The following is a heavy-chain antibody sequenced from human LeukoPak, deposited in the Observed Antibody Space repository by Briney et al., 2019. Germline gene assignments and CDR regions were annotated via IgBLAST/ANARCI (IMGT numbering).Heavy chain of an antibody. CDR2: ISGSGGST. CDR1: GFTFSSYA. CDR3: AKDNTMIAGSRTPYYWFDP. J-gene: IGHJ5*02. Sequence: GGSLRLSCAASGFTFSSYAMSWVRQAPGKGLEWVSAISGSGGSTYYANSVKGRFTIPRDNSKNPLYLQMNSLRDKDTAVYYCAKDNTMIAGSRTPYYWFDPWGQGTLVTVSS. D-gene: IGHD3-22*01. V-gene: IGHV3-23*01.